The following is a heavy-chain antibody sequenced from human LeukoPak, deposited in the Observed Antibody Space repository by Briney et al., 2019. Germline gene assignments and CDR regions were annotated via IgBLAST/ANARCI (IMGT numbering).Heavy chain of an antibody. CDR2: IYYSGTT. CDR1: GDSIISSSYF. CDR3: ARQAGQPLLPDY. Sequence: PSETLSLTCSVSGDSIISSSYFWGWIRQPPGRGLEWIGSIYYSGTTYYNPSLKSRVTISEDTSKNQFSLKLSSVTAADTAVYYCARQAGQPLLPDYWGQGTLVTVSS. D-gene: IGHD3-10*01. J-gene: IGHJ4*02. V-gene: IGHV4-39*01.